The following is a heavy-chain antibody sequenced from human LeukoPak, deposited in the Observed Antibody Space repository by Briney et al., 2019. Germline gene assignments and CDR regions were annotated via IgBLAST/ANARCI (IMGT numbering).Heavy chain of an antibody. Sequence: APVKVSCKASGYTFTGYYMHWVRQAPGQGLEWMGWINPNSGGTNYAQKFQGRVTMTRDTSISTAYMELSRLRSDDTAVYYCARAYSDIVVVPAAIQYYYYYYYMDVWGKGTTVTVSS. CDR1: GYTFTGYY. CDR3: ARAYSDIVVVPAAIQYYYYYYYMDV. CDR2: INPNSGGT. J-gene: IGHJ6*03. V-gene: IGHV1-2*02. D-gene: IGHD2-2*01.